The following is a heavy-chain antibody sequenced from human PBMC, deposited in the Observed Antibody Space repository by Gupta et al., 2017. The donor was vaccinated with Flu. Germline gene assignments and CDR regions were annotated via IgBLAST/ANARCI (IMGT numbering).Heavy chain of an antibody. CDR3: VKAPGDWGYYMAV. CDR2: ITGSGGKT. V-gene: IGHV3-23*01. J-gene: IGHJ6*03. D-gene: IGHD7-27*01. Sequence: NDYAMSGVSQAPGKGLEWVAIITGSGGKTYDADAVKGRFTISRDNAKSTRYLQMKSMRVEDTASYYSVKAPGDWGYYMAVGGKGTAVTVYS. CDR1: NDYA.